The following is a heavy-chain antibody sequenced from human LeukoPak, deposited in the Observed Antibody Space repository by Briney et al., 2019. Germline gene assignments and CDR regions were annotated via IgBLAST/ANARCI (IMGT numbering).Heavy chain of an antibody. V-gene: IGHV4-39*07. CDR2: IYYSGNT. D-gene: IGHD6-13*01. J-gene: IGHJ6*03. CDR3: ARVAISSSSWPRRDYYYYMDV. Sequence: SETLSLTCTVSGGSISSSSYYWGWIRQPPGKGLEWIGNIYYSGNTYYNPSLKSRVTISVDTSKNQFSLKLSSVTAADTAVYYCARVAISSSSWPRRDYYYYMDVWGKGTTVTISS. CDR1: GGSISSSSYY.